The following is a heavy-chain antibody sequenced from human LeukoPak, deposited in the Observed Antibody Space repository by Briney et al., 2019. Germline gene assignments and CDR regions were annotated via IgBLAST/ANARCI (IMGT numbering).Heavy chain of an antibody. CDR3: ARLSGITMIVVVISDAFDI. Sequence: PSETLSLTCTVSGGSISGSSYYWGWIRQPPGKGLEWIGSIYYSGSTYYNPSLKSRVTISVDTSKNQFSLKLSSVTAADTAVYYCARLSGITMIVVVISDAFDIWGQGTMVTVSS. CDR2: IYYSGST. CDR1: GGSISGSSYY. V-gene: IGHV4-39*01. J-gene: IGHJ3*02. D-gene: IGHD3-22*01.